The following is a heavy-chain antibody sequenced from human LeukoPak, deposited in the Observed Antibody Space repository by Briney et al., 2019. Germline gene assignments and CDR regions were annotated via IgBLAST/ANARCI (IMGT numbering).Heavy chain of an antibody. CDR3: TRLTRLYYYDSSGYYYVQDY. CDR2: IRSKANSYAT. CDR1: GFTFSNAW. Sequence: GGSLRLSCAASGFTFSNAWMSWVRQAPGKGLEWVGRIRSKANSYATAYAASVKGRFTISRDDSKNTAYLQMNSLKTEDTAVYYCTRLTRLYYYDSSGYYYVQDYWGQGTLVTVSS. V-gene: IGHV3-73*01. D-gene: IGHD3-22*01. J-gene: IGHJ4*02.